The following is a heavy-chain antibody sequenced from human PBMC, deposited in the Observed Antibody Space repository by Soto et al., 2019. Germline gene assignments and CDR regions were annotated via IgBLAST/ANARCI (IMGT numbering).Heavy chain of an antibody. CDR3: ARGRGLYSSSSVRAAAGVYYYYRMDV. D-gene: IGHD6-6*01. J-gene: IGHJ6*02. Sequence: PSETLSLTCTVSGGSVSRDTHYWSWIRQPPGKRLEWVGFIYCSGSTNYNPSLKSRVTMSVDTSKNQFSLKLSSVTAADTAVYYCARGRGLYSSSSVRAAAGVYYYYRMDVWGQGTTVTVSS. CDR2: IYCSGST. V-gene: IGHV4-61*01. CDR1: GGSVSRDTHY.